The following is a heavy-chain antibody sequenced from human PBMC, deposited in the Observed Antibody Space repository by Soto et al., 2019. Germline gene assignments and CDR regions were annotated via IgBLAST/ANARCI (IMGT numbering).Heavy chain of an antibody. J-gene: IGHJ4*02. CDR2: IRSKAYGGTT. Sequence: PGGSLRLSCAASGFTFSNAWMSWVRQAPGKGLEWVGFIRSKAYGGTTEYAASVKGRFTISRDDSKSIAYLQMNSLKTEDTAVYYCTRALGVVGWYYFDYWGQGTLVTVSS. D-gene: IGHD6-19*01. CDR3: TRALGVVGWYYFDY. V-gene: IGHV3-49*04. CDR1: GFTFSNAW.